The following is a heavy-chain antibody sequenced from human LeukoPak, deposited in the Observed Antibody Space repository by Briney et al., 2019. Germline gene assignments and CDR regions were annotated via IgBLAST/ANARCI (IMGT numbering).Heavy chain of an antibody. D-gene: IGHD2-2*01. CDR3: VKGCLMGSSTSCYRFDY. J-gene: IGHJ4*02. CDR1: GFTFRSYA. Sequence: PGGSLRLSCAASGFTFRSYAMSWVRQAPGKGLEWVSVIRGSGDTTYYADSVKGRFTISRDNSKNTLYLQMSSLRAEDTAVYYCVKGCLMGSSTSCYRFDYWGQGTLVTVSS. V-gene: IGHV3-23*01. CDR2: IRGSGDTT.